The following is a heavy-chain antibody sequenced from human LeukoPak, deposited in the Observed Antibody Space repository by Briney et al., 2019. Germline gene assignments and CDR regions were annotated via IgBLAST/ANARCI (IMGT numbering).Heavy chain of an antibody. V-gene: IGHV1-18*01. CDR3: ARDYRYYYDSSGVPDAFDI. D-gene: IGHD3-22*01. CDR1: GYTFTSYG. Sequence: GASVKVSCKASGYTFTSYGISWVRQAPGQGLEWMGWISAYNGNTNYAQKLQGRVTMTTDTPTSTAYMELRSLRSDDTAVYYCARDYRYYYDSSGVPDAFDIWGQGTMVTVSS. CDR2: ISAYNGNT. J-gene: IGHJ3*02.